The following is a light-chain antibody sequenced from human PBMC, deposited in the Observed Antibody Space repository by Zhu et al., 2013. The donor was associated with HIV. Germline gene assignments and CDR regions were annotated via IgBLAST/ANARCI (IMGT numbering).Light chain of an antibody. CDR3: QQYGSSPPYT. CDR2: GAS. J-gene: IGKJ2*01. Sequence: EIVLTQSPGTLSLSPGERATLSCRASQTIKSNYLAWYQQRPGQAPRLLIYGASSRATGISDRFSGSGSGTDFTLTISRLEPEDFAVYYCQQYGSSPPYTFGQGTKLEIK. CDR1: QTIKSNY. V-gene: IGKV3-20*01.